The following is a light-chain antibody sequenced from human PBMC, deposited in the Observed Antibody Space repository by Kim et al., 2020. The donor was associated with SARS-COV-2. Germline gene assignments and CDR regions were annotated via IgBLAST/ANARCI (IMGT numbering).Light chain of an antibody. J-gene: IGKJ1*01. CDR1: QDISNY. CDR3: QKCDSAPWT. V-gene: IGKV1-27*01. Sequence: ASVGDRVTITCRTRQDISNYLAWFQQKPGKAPKLLIYAASSLQPGVPSRFSGSGSGTDFTLTVTSLQPEDVATYYCQKCDSAPWTFGQGTKVEIK. CDR2: AAS.